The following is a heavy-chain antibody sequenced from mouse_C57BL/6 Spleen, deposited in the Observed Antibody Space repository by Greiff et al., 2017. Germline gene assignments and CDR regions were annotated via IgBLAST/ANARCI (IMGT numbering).Heavy chain of an antibody. V-gene: IGHV1-69*01. CDR3: ARAPITTGGAMDY. D-gene: IGHD1-1*01. CDR1: GYTFTSYW. J-gene: IGHJ4*01. CDR2: IDPSDSYT. Sequence: QVQLQQSGAELVMPGASVKLSCKASGYTFTSYWMHWVKQRPGQGLEWIGEIDPSDSYTNYNQKFKGKSTLTVDKSSSTAYMQLSSLTSEDSAVYYCARAPITTGGAMDYWGQGTSVTVSS.